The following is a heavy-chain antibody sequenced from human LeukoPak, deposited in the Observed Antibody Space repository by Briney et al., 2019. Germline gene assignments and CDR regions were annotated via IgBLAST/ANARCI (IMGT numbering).Heavy chain of an antibody. D-gene: IGHD2-21*02. CDR2: IIPIFGTA. J-gene: IGHJ4*02. CDR1: GGTFSSYA. V-gene: IGHV1-69*05. CDR3: ARVVTATRDFDY. Sequence: GASVKVSCKASGGTFSSYAISWVRQAPGQGLEWMGGIIPIFGTANYAQKLQGRVTMTTDTSTSTAYMELRSLRSDDTAVYYCARVVTATRDFDYWGQGTLVTVSS.